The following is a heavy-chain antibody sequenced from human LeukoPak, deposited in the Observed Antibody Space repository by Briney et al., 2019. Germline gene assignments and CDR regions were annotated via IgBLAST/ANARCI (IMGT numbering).Heavy chain of an antibody. CDR2: MNPNSGNT. Sequence: ASVKVSCKASGYTFTSYDINWVRQATGQGLEWIGWMNPNSGNTGYAQKFQGRVTMTRNTSISTAYMELSSLRSEDTAVYYCAGAGITMVRGVIEGDAFDIWGQGTMVTVSS. CDR3: AGAGITMVRGVIEGDAFDI. V-gene: IGHV1-8*01. J-gene: IGHJ3*02. D-gene: IGHD3-10*01. CDR1: GYTFTSYD.